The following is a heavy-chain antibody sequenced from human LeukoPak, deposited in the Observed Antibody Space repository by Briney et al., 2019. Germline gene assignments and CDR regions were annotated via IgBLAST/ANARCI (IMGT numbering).Heavy chain of an antibody. J-gene: IGHJ6*02. D-gene: IGHD3-9*01. CDR3: AREPSPGLRYFDWLPPGEYYYYGMDV. Sequence: GASVKVSCKASGYTFTSYGISWVRQAPGQGLERMGWISAYNGNTNYAQKFQGRVTITADKSTSTAYMELSSLRSEDTAVYYCAREPSPGLRYFDWLPPGEYYYYGMDVWGQGTTVTVSS. CDR2: ISAYNGNT. CDR1: GYTFTSYG. V-gene: IGHV1-18*01.